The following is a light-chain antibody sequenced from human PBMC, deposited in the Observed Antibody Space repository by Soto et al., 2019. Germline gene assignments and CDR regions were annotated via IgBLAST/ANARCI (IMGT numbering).Light chain of an antibody. Sequence: QSVLTQPASVSGSPGQSITISCTGTSSDVGGYNYVSWYQQHPGKAPKLMIYDVSNRPSGVSNRFSGSKSGNTASLTISGLQAEDEADYYCSPYTSSRGVFGTGTKLTVL. CDR2: DVS. CDR3: SPYTSSRGV. J-gene: IGLJ1*01. V-gene: IGLV2-14*01. CDR1: SSDVGGYNY.